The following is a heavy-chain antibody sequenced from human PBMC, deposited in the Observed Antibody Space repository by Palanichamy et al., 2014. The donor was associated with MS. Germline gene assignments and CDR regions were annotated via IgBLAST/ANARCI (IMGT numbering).Heavy chain of an antibody. V-gene: IGHV3-21*01. Sequence: QLVEVWGRAVVKPGGSRRDSPRAASGFTFSSYSMNWVRQAPGKGLEWVSSISSSSSYIYYADSVKGRFTISRDNAKNSLYLQMNSLRAEDTAVYYCARDHLVVVDAFDIWGQGTMVTVSS. J-gene: IGHJ3*02. CDR3: ARDHLVVVDAFDI. CDR2: ISSSSSYI. CDR1: GFTFSSYS. D-gene: IGHD3-22*01.